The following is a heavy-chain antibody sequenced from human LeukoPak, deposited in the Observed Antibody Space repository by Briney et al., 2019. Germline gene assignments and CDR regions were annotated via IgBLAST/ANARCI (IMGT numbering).Heavy chain of an antibody. CDR3: VRDRRVGRAVGWFDP. CDR1: GYTFTGYY. Sequence: ASVKVSCKASGYTFTGYYMHWVRQAPGQGLEWMGWINPNSGGTNYAQKFQGRVTMTRDTSISTAYMELSRLRSDDTAVYYCVRDRRVGRAVGWFDPWGQGTLVTVSS. V-gene: IGHV1-2*02. J-gene: IGHJ5*02. CDR2: INPNSGGT. D-gene: IGHD3-10*01.